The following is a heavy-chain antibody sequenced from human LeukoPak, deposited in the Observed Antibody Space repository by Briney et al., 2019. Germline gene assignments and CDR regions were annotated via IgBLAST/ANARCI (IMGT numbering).Heavy chain of an antibody. CDR1: GFTFSSYG. J-gene: IGHJ4*02. D-gene: IGHD3-16*02. Sequence: GGSLRLSCAASGFTFSSYGMHWVRQAPGKGLEWVAFIRYDGSNKYYADSVKGRFTISRDNSKNTLYLQMNSLRAEDTAVYYCVRGNYDYVWGSYRSEGYYFDYWGQGTLVTVSS. CDR3: VRGNYDYVWGSYRSEGYYFDY. V-gene: IGHV3-30*02. CDR2: IRYDGSNK.